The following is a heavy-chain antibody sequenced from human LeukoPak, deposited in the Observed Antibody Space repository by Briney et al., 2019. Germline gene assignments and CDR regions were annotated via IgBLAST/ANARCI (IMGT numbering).Heavy chain of an antibody. D-gene: IGHD2-2*01. CDR1: GFTFSSYG. V-gene: IGHV3-30*18. Sequence: PGRSLRLSCAASGFTFSSYGMHWVRQAPGKGLEWVAVISYDGSNKYYADSVKGRFTISRDNSKNTLYLQMNSLRAEDTAVYYCAKESFRSAKALGYWGQGTLVTVSS. CDR3: AKESFRSAKALGY. J-gene: IGHJ4*02. CDR2: ISYDGSNK.